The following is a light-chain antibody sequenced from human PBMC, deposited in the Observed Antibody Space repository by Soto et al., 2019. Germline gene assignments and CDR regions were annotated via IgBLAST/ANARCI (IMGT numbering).Light chain of an antibody. CDR3: CSYARGSTLV. V-gene: IGLV2-23*01. CDR2: EGS. J-gene: IGLJ3*02. CDR1: SSDVGIYNL. Sequence: QSALTQPTSVSGSPGQSITISCTGTSSDVGIYNLVSWYQQHPGKAPKLMIYEGSKRPSGVSSRFFGSKFGNTASLTISGLQAEDEADYYCCSYARGSTLVFGGGTKLTVL.